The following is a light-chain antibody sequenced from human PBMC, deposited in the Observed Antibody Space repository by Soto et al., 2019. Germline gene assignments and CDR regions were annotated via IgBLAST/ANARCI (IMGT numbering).Light chain of an antibody. J-gene: IGKJ1*01. CDR1: QTIGNN. CDR2: GAS. V-gene: IGKV3-20*01. CDR3: QHYGSSPAT. Sequence: EIVLTQSPATLSLSPGERATLSCRATQTIGNNLAWYLQRPGQAPRLLIYGASSRATDIPDRFSGSGSGTDFTLTITGLESEDFAVYYCQHYGSSPATFGQGTKVDIK.